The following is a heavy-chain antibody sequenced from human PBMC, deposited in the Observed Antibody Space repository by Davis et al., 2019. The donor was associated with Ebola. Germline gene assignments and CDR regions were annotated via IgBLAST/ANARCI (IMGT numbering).Heavy chain of an antibody. CDR2: IKQDGSEK. Sequence: GESLKISCAASGFTFSSYWMSWVRQAPGKGLEWVANIKQDGSEKYYVDSVKGRFTISRDNAKNSLYLQMNSLRSDDTAVYYCARESSLYQLLSYYYYGMDVWGQGTTVTVSS. CDR1: GFTFSSYW. D-gene: IGHD2-2*01. V-gene: IGHV3-7*03. J-gene: IGHJ6*02. CDR3: ARESSLYQLLSYYYYGMDV.